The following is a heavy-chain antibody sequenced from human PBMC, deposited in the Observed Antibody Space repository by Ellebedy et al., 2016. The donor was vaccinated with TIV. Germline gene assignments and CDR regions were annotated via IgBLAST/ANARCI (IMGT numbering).Heavy chain of an antibody. Sequence: GESLKISCAASGFTFSSYWMHWVRQAPGKGLVWVSRINSDGSSTSYADSVKGRFTISRDNAKNTLYLQMNSLRAEDTAVYYCAIASRDGYKLDAFDIWGQGTMVTVSS. V-gene: IGHV3-74*01. D-gene: IGHD5-24*01. CDR1: GFTFSSYW. CDR2: INSDGSST. CDR3: AIASRDGYKLDAFDI. J-gene: IGHJ3*02.